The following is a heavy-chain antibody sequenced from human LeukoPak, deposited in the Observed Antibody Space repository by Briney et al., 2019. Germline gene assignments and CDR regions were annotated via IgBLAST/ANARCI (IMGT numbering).Heavy chain of an antibody. CDR3: ARDSYSGYDMGFDY. Sequence: GGSLRLSCAASGFTFSSYEMNWVRQAPGKGLEWVSVIYSGGSTYYADSVKGRFTISRDNSKNTLYLQMNSLRAEDTAVYYCARDSYSGYDMGFDYWGQGTLVTVSS. V-gene: IGHV3-66*01. J-gene: IGHJ4*02. D-gene: IGHD5-12*01. CDR1: GFTFSSYE. CDR2: IYSGGST.